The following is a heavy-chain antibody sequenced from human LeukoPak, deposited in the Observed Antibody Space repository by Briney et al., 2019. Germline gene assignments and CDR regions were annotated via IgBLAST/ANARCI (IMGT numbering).Heavy chain of an antibody. CDR2: INPNSGGT. CDR3: ASLIVRVTARPFDY. J-gene: IGHJ4*02. Sequence: ASVKVSCKASGYTFTGYYMNWVRQAPGQGLEWMGWINPNSGGTNYAQKLQGRVTMTRDTSTSTAYMELSSLRSDDTAVYYCASLIVRVTARPFDYWGQGTLVTVSS. CDR1: GYTFTGYY. V-gene: IGHV1-2*02. D-gene: IGHD2-21*02.